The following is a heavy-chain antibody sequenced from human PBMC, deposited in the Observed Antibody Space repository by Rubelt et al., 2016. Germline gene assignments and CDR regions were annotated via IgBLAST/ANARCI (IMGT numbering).Heavy chain of an antibody. Sequence: QVVENGGGLVQPGGSLRLSCAASGFTFSDHYMGWVRQAPGKGLEWVSYISSSGHSVYYADSVKGRFTISRDNAKNSLFLQLNSLRAEDTAVYYCARENAAHSSGYSFIDYGGQGTLVTVSS. D-gene: IGHD3-22*01. CDR2: ISSSGHSV. CDR1: GFTFSDHY. J-gene: IGHJ4*02. CDR3: ARENAAHSSGYSFIDY. V-gene: IGHV3-11*04.